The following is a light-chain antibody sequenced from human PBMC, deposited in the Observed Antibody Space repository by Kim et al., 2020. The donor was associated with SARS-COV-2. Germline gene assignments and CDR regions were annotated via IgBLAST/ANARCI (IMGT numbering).Light chain of an antibody. Sequence: PPRDSATPPSRASQSISSCYFAWCQQKPGQAPRLLIYGASSRATGIPDRFSGSGSGTDFTLTISRLEPEDFAVYYCQQYGSSPLTFGPGTKVDIK. J-gene: IGKJ3*01. CDR2: GAS. CDR1: QSISSCY. CDR3: QQYGSSPLT. V-gene: IGKV3-20*01.